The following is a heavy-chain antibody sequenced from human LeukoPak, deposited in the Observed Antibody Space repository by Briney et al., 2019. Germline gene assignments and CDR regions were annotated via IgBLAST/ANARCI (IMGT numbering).Heavy chain of an antibody. J-gene: IGHJ4*02. V-gene: IGHV4-59*08. CDR2: IHYSGST. CDR3: ARHEGSSLVHDY. Sequence: ETLSLTCTVSGGSISSYYWSWIRQPPGKGLEWIGYIHYSGSTYYNPSLKSRVTISVDTSKNQFSLKLSSVTAADTAVYYCARHEGSSLVHDYWGQGTLVTVSS. CDR1: GGSISSYY. D-gene: IGHD6-13*01.